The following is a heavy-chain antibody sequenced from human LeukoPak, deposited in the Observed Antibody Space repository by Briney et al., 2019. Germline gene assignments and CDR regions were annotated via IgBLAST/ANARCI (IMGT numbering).Heavy chain of an antibody. CDR1: GFTFSSYW. CDR3: ARVSGYYLYYYYYYMDV. D-gene: IGHD3-3*01. CDR2: IKQDGSEK. J-gene: IGHJ6*03. Sequence: GGSLRLSRAASGFTFSSYWMSWVRQAPGKGLEWVANIKQDGSEKYYVDSVKGRFTISRDNAKNSLYPQMNSLRAEDTAVYYCARVSGYYLYYYYYYMDVWGKGTTVTVSS. V-gene: IGHV3-7*01.